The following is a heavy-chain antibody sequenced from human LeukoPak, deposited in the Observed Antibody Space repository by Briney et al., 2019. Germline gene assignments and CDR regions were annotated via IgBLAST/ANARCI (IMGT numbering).Heavy chain of an antibody. Sequence: GGSLRLSCAASGFTFSSCAMTWVRQAPGKGLQWVSDISGNGYSTCYADSLKGRFTISRDNSKNTLYLQMNSLRAEDTAVYYCATNSSSWYIDQWGQGTLVTVSS. CDR2: ISGNGYST. CDR3: ATNSSSWYIDQ. CDR1: GFTFSSCA. J-gene: IGHJ4*02. V-gene: IGHV3-23*01. D-gene: IGHD6-13*01.